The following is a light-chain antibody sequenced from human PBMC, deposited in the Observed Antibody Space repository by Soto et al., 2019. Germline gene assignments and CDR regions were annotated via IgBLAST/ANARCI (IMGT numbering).Light chain of an antibody. V-gene: IGKV3-20*01. CDR2: GAS. CDR1: QSVTSSA. CDR3: QQYGSSPLMYT. J-gene: IGKJ2*01. Sequence: EIELTQSPGTLSLSPGERATLSCRASQSVTSSALAWYQQKPGQAPRLLIYGASSRATGIPDRFSGSGSGTDFTLTISRLEPEDFAVYYCQQYGSSPLMYTFGQGTKLEIK.